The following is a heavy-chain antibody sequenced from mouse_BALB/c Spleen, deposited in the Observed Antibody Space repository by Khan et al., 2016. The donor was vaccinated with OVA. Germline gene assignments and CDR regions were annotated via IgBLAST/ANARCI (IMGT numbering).Heavy chain of an antibody. CDR2: IWAGGST. V-gene: IGHV2-9*02. CDR1: GFSLTSYG. J-gene: IGHJ1*01. Sequence: QVQLKESGPAMVAPSQSLSITCTVSGFSLTSYGVHWVRQPPGKGLEWLGVIWAGGSTNYNSALMSRLSISKDNSKSQVFLKMNSLQTDDTAMYYGARYYGNYGWCIDVWGAGTTVTVSS. CDR3: ARYYGNYGWCIDV. D-gene: IGHD2-1*01.